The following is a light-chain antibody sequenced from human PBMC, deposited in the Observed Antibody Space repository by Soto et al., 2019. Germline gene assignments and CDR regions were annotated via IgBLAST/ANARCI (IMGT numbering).Light chain of an antibody. CDR2: GAS. V-gene: IGKV3-15*01. CDR1: QSVSSN. CDR3: QKYNKAPWK. J-gene: IGKJ2*01. Sequence: EIVMTQSPATLSVSPGERATLSCRASQSVSSNLAWYQQKPGQAPRLLIYGASTRATGIPARFSGSGSGTEFTLTISSLQSEDFAVYYCQKYNKAPWKFGQGTKV.